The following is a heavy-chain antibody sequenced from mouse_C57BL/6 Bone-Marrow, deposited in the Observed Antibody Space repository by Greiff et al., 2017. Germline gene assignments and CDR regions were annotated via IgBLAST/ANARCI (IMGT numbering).Heavy chain of an antibody. CDR1: GFTFSDYY. V-gene: IGHV5-16*01. J-gene: IGHJ1*03. CDR3: ARAGIWYYGSDWYFDV. CDR2: INYDGSST. D-gene: IGHD1-1*01. Sequence: EVQVVESEGGLVQPGSSMKLSCTASGFTFSDYYMAWVRQVPEKGLEWVANINYDGSSTYYLDSLKSRFIISRDNAKNILYLQMSSLKSEDTATYYCARAGIWYYGSDWYFDVWGTGTTVTVSS.